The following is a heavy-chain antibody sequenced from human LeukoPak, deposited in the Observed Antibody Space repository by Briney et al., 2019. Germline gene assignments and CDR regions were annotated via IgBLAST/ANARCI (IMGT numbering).Heavy chain of an antibody. J-gene: IGHJ3*02. Sequence: PSDTLSLTCAVSTNCFSSHYWTWIRQPPRKGLEWIGYISYIGSTNYNPSLKSRVTISIDTSKNQFSLKLSSVTAADTAVYYCARDLVTVTKGFDIWGQGTMVSVSS. CDR2: ISYIGST. V-gene: IGHV4-59*11. CDR3: ARDLVTVTKGFDI. D-gene: IGHD4-17*01. CDR1: TNCFSSHY.